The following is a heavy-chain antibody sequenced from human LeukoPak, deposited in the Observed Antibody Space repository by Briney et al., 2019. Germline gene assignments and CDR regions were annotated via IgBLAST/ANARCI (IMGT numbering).Heavy chain of an antibody. CDR2: ISSSSSYI. CDR1: GFTFSSYS. J-gene: IGHJ6*02. V-gene: IGHV3-21*01. CDR3: AREVVVVAAISYYYYYGMDV. D-gene: IGHD2-15*01. Sequence: PGGSLRLSCAASGFTFSSYSMNWVRQAPGKGLEWVSSISSSSSYIYYAGSVKGRFTISRDNAKNSLYLQMNSLRAEDTAVYYCAREVVVVAAISYYYYYGMDVWGQGTTVTVSS.